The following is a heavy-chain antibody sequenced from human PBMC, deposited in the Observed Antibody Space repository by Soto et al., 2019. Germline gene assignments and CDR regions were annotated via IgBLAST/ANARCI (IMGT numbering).Heavy chain of an antibody. CDR2: IGTAGDT. V-gene: IGHV3-13*01. Sequence: GGWMRISSAASRLTFRSYVMHGVGQATGKGLEWVSAIGTAGDTYYPASVKGRFTISRENAKNSFYLQMNSLRVGDTAVYYCARDQGYYYGMDVWGQRITVT. CDR1: RLTFRSYV. CDR3: ARDQGYYYGMDV. J-gene: IGHJ6*02.